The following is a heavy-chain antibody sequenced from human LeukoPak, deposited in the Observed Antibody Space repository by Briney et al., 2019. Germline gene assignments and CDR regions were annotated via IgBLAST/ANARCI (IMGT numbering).Heavy chain of an antibody. J-gene: IGHJ5*02. D-gene: IGHD6-13*01. Sequence: ASVKVSCKASGYTFTGYYMHWVRQAPGQGLEWMGWINPNSGGTNYAQKFQGRVTMTRDTSISTAYMELSRLRSDDTAVYYCTRDGIAAAGTWFDPWGQGTLVTVSS. CDR1: GYTFTGYY. CDR2: INPNSGGT. CDR3: TRDGIAAAGTWFDP. V-gene: IGHV1-2*02.